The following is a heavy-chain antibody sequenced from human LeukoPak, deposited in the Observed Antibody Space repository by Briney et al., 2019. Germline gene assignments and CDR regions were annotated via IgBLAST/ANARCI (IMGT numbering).Heavy chain of an antibody. D-gene: IGHD3-3*01. V-gene: IGHV4-34*01. CDR1: GGSFSGYY. CDR2: INHSGST. CDR3: ARGSLDFWSGFAAYDY. J-gene: IGHJ4*02. Sequence: SETLSLTCAVYGGSFSGYYWSWIRQPPGKGLEWIGEINHSGSTNYNPSLKSRVTISVDTSKNQFSLKLSSVTAADTAVYYCARGSLDFWSGFAAYDYWSQGTLVTVSS.